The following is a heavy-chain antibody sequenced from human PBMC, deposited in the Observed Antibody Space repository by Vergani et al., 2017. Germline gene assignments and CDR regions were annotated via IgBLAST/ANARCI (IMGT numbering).Heavy chain of an antibody. CDR1: GYTFTSYD. CDR2: MNPNSGNT. J-gene: IGHJ6*03. D-gene: IGHD3-3*01. V-gene: IGHV1-8*01. CDR3: ARDVGYDFWSGYLNYYYYYMDV. Sequence: QVQLVQSGAEVKKPGASVKVSCKASGYTFTSYDINWVRQATGQGLEWRGWMNPNSGNTGYAQKFQGSVTMTRNTSLSTAYMEVSRLRSEDTAVYYCARDVGYDFWSGYLNYYYYYMDVWGKVTTVTVSS.